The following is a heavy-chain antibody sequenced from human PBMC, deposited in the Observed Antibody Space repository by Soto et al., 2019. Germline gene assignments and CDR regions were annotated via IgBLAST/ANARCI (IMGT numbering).Heavy chain of an antibody. V-gene: IGHV1-18*01. Sequence: ASVKVSCKASGYTFTSYDINWVRQATGQGLEWMGWISGYNGNTGYAEKFQGRVTMTTDTSTSTAHMELRSLRSDDTAVYYCAREGQAPYYYYGLDVWGQGTAVTVSS. J-gene: IGHJ6*02. CDR1: GYTFTSYD. CDR2: ISGYNGNT. CDR3: AREGQAPYYYYGLDV.